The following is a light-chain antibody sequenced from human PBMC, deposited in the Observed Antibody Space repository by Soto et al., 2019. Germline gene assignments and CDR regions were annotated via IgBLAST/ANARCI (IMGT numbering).Light chain of an antibody. V-gene: IGLV2-14*01. J-gene: IGLJ2*01. Sequence: QPASVSGSPGQSITISCTGTGSDVGGYNYVSWYQQHPGKAPKLMIYDVSYRPSGVSNRFSGSKSGNTASLTISGLQAEDEAAYYCSSYTSSNTLVFGGGTKLTVL. CDR2: DVS. CDR1: GSDVGGYNY. CDR3: SSYTSSNTLV.